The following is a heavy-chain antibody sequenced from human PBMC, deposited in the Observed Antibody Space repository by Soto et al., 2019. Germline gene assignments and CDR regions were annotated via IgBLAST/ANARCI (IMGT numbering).Heavy chain of an antibody. V-gene: IGHV4-59*01. CDR1: GGSISSYY. Sequence: NPSETLSLTCTVSGGSISSYYWSWIRQPPGKGLEWIGYIYYSGSTNYSPSLKSRVTISVDTSKNQFSLKLSSVTAADTAVYYCARAEGYCSSTSCYPTHYYYYYGMDVWGQGTTVTVSS. CDR3: ARAEGYCSSTSCYPTHYYYYYGMDV. D-gene: IGHD2-2*01. CDR2: IYYSGST. J-gene: IGHJ6*02.